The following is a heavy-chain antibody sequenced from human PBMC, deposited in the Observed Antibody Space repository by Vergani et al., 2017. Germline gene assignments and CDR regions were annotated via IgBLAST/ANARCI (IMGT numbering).Heavy chain of an antibody. J-gene: IGHJ5*02. Sequence: EVQLLESGGGLVQPGGSLRLSCAASGFTFSSYAMSWVRQAPGKGLEWVSAISGSGGSTYYADSVKGRFTISRDNSKNTLYLQMNSLRAEDTAVYYCAKDRYDFWSGFVGHIGAWFDPWGQGTLVTVSS. D-gene: IGHD3-3*01. CDR1: GFTFSSYA. V-gene: IGHV3-23*01. CDR2: ISGSGGST. CDR3: AKDRYDFWSGFVGHIGAWFDP.